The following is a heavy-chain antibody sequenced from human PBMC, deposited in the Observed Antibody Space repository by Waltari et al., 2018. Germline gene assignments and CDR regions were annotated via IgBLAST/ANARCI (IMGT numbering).Heavy chain of an antibody. Sequence: QVQLVESGGGVVQPGRSLRLSCAASGFTSSSYGMHWVRQAPGKGLEWVAGIWYDGSNKYYADSLKGRFTISRDNSKNTLYLQMNSLRAEDTAVYYCARDLFVVVAATLDYWGQGTLVTVSS. CDR1: GFTSSSYG. J-gene: IGHJ4*02. CDR3: ARDLFVVVAATLDY. V-gene: IGHV3-33*01. CDR2: IWYDGSNK. D-gene: IGHD2-15*01.